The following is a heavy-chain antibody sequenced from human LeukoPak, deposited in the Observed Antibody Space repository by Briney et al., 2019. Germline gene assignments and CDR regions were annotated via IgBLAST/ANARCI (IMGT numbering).Heavy chain of an antibody. D-gene: IGHD6-13*01. J-gene: IGHJ4*02. Sequence: SETLSLTCTVSGGSISSGDYYWSWIRQPPGKGLEWIGYIYYSGSTYYNPSLKSRVTISVDTSKNQFSLKLSSVTAADTAVYYCARRAGAAAGTLYFDYWGQGTLVTVSS. CDR2: IYYSGST. V-gene: IGHV4-30-4*08. CDR3: ARRAGAAAGTLYFDY. CDR1: GGSISSGDYY.